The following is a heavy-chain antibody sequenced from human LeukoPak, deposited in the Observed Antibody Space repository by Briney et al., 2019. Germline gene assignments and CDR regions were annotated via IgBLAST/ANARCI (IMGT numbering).Heavy chain of an antibody. D-gene: IGHD3-10*01. J-gene: IGHJ5*02. CDR2: IIPIFGTA. V-gene: IGHV1-69*13. CDR1: GGTFSSYA. CDR3: ARGELLWFGELCPWFDP. Sequence: SVKVSCKASGGTFSSYAISWVRQAPGQGLEWMGGIIPIFGTASYAQKFQGRVTITADESTSTAYMELSSLRSEDTAVYYCARGELLWFGELCPWFDPWGQGTLVTVSS.